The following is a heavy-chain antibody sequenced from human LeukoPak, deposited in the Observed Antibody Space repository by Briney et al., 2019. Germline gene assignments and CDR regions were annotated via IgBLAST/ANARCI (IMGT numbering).Heavy chain of an antibody. Sequence: SETLSLTCAVYGGSFGGYYWSWIRQPPGKGLEWIGEINHSGSTNYNPSLKSRVTISVDTSKNQFSLKLSSVTAADTAVYYCARGRGGATYFDYWGQGTLVTVSS. V-gene: IGHV4-34*01. CDR3: ARGRGGATYFDY. D-gene: IGHD1-26*01. CDR1: GGSFGGYY. J-gene: IGHJ4*02. CDR2: INHSGST.